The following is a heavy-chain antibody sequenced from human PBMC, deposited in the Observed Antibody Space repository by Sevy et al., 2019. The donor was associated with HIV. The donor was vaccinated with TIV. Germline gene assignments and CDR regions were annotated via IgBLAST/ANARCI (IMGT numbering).Heavy chain of an antibody. CDR1: GGSISSGGYY. Sequence: SETLSLTCTVSGGSISSGGYYWGWIRQPAGKGLEWIGTMYYDGSGYYNPSLQSRVSMSVDTSKNQFSLNLSSVTAADTAVYFCARGEDSAMIDYWGQGTLVTVSS. CDR3: ARGEDSAMIDY. CDR2: MYYDGSG. D-gene: IGHD5-18*01. V-gene: IGHV4-39*01. J-gene: IGHJ4*02.